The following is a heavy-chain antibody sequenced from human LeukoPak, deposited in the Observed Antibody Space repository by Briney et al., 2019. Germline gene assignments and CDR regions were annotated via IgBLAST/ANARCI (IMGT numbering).Heavy chain of an antibody. Sequence: PSETLSLTCTVSGGSISSYYWSWIRQPPGKGLEWIGYIYYSGSTNYNPSLKSRVTISVDRSKNQFSLKLSSVTAADTAVYYCARGGYCSSTSCPDAFDIWGQGTMVTVSS. CDR1: GGSISSYY. CDR3: ARGGYCSSTSCPDAFDI. V-gene: IGHV4-59*12. CDR2: IYYSGST. J-gene: IGHJ3*02. D-gene: IGHD2-2*03.